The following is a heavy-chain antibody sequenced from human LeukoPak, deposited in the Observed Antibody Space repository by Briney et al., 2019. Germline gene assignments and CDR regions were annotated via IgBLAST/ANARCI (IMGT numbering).Heavy chain of an antibody. V-gene: IGHV4-59*01. Sequence: SETLSLTCTVSGGSISNYYWTWIRQPPGKGLEWIGYIYYSGSTNYNPSLKSRVTISVDTSKNQFSLKLSPVTAADTAVYYCARGYGWLDYWGQGTLVTVSS. CDR3: ARGYGWLDY. CDR2: IYYSGST. D-gene: IGHD2-8*02. J-gene: IGHJ4*02. CDR1: GGSISNYY.